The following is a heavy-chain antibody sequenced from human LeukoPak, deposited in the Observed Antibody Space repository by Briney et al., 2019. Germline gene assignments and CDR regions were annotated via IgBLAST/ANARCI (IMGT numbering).Heavy chain of an antibody. CDR1: GFTFSSYA. CDR3: AETYYYDSSGSSPFDY. Sequence: GGSLRLSCAASGFTFSSYAMSWVRQAPGKGLEWVPGISGDGGSTYYADSVKGRFTISRDNSKNTLYLQMNSLRAEDTAVYYCAETYYYDSSGSSPFDYWGQGTLVTVSS. V-gene: IGHV3-23*01. CDR2: ISGDGGST. D-gene: IGHD3-22*01. J-gene: IGHJ4*02.